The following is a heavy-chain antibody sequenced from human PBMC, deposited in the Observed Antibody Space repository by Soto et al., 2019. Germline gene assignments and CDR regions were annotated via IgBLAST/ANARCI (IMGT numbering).Heavy chain of an antibody. CDR1: GGSISSSSYY. CDR3: ARHSSDTAMANAFDI. CDR2: IYYSGST. D-gene: IGHD5-18*01. J-gene: IGHJ3*02. V-gene: IGHV4-39*01. Sequence: LSLTCAVSGGSISSSSYYWGWIRQPPGKGLEWIGSIYYSGSTYYNPSLKSRVTISVDTSKNQFSLKLSSVTAADTAVYYCARHSSDTAMANAFDIWGQGTMVTVSS.